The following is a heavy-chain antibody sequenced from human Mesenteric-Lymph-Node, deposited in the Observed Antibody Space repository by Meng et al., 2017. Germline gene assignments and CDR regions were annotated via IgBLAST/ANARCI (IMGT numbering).Heavy chain of an antibody. CDR3: ARGGGNSWYIDY. CDR1: GGSFSGYY. V-gene: IGHV4-34*01. J-gene: IGHJ4*02. Sequence: QVQLQQWGAGLLKPSETLSLTCAVYGGSFSGYYWSWIRQPPGKGLEWIGEINHSGSTNYNPSLKSRVTISVDTSKNQFSLKLSSVTAADTAVYYCARGGGNSWYIDYWGQGTLVTVS. CDR2: INHSGST. D-gene: IGHD6-13*01.